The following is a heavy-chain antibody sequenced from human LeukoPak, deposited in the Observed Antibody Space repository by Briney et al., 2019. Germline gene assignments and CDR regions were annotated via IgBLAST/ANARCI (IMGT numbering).Heavy chain of an antibody. CDR1: GFTFSTAW. CDR2: IKSTTDGATT. CDR3: AMEFGQATDY. J-gene: IGHJ4*02. Sequence: GGSLRLSWAASGFTFSTAWMTWVRKAQGQGLEWVGRIKSTTDGATTDYAATVKGRFIISRDDSKRMLYLQMNSLKTEDTAMYYCAMEFGQATDYWGQGTLVTVSS. V-gene: IGHV3-15*01. D-gene: IGHD5-18*01.